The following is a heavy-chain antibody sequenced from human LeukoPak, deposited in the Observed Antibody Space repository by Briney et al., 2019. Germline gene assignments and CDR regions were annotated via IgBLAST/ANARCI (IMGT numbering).Heavy chain of an antibody. CDR3: ARVGGGNYYYYCMDV. V-gene: IGHV4-59*08. Sequence: PSETLSLTCTVSGGSINSYYWSWIRQPPGKGLEWIGYIYYSGSINYNPSLKSRVTISVDTSKNQFSLKLSSVTAADTAVYYCARVGGGNYYYYCMDVWGQGTTVSVSS. CDR2: IYYSGSI. CDR1: GGSINSYY. D-gene: IGHD2-15*01. J-gene: IGHJ6*02.